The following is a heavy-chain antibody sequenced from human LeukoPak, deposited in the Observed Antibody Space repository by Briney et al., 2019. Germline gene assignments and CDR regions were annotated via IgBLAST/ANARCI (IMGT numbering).Heavy chain of an antibody. CDR1: GFTFSSYW. J-gene: IGHJ4*02. V-gene: IGHV3-7*01. CDR2: IQQDGSEK. Sequence: GGSLRLSCAASGFTFSSYWLCWVRQPPGKGLEWVANIQQDGSEKNYVDSVKGRFTISRDNGKNSLYLQMNSLRAEDTAVYYCASPHLYHGDLFDYWGQGTLVTVSS. CDR3: ASPHLYHGDLFDY. D-gene: IGHD4-17*01.